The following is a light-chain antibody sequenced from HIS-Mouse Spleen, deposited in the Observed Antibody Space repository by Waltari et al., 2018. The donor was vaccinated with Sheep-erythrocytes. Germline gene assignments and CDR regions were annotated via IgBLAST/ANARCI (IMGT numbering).Light chain of an antibody. Sequence: SYELTQPPLVSVSPGQTASITCAVDKWGDKYACWYQQKPGQSPVLVIYQDSKRPSGIPERFSGSNSGNTATLTISGTQAMDEADYYCQAWDSSTAVFGGGTKLTVL. CDR1: KWGDKY. CDR2: QDS. J-gene: IGLJ3*02. V-gene: IGLV3-1*01. CDR3: QAWDSSTAV.